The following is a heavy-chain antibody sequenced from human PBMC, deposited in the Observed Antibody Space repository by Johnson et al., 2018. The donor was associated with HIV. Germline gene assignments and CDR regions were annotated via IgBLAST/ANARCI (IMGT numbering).Heavy chain of an antibody. D-gene: IGHD1-26*01. V-gene: IGHV3-9*01. CDR2: ISWNSGSI. CDR1: GFTFDDYA. Sequence: VQLVESGGGLVQPGRSLRLSCAASGFTFDDYAMHWVRQAPGKGLEWVSGISWNSGSIGYADSVNGRFTISRDNSKNTLYLQMNSLRAEDTAVYYCARGRPRWEPLRGGAFDLWGQGTMVTVSS. CDR3: ARGRPRWEPLRGGAFDL. J-gene: IGHJ3*01.